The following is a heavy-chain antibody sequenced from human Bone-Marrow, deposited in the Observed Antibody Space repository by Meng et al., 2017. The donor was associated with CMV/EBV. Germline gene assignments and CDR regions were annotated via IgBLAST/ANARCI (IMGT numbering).Heavy chain of an antibody. V-gene: IGHV4-59*01. CDR1: GASISSYY. CDR2: IYYSGST. J-gene: IGHJ4*02. Sequence: GSLRLSCTVSGASISSYYWSWIRQPPGKGLEWIGYIYYSGSTNYNPSLKSRVTISVDTSKNQFSLRLTSVTAADTAVYYCARGGGSSDYWGQGPLVTFYS. CDR3: ARGGGSSDY. D-gene: IGHD2-15*01.